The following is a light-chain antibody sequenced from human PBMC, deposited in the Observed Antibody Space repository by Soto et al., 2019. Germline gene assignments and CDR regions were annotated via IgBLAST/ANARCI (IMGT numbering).Light chain of an antibody. CDR2: GAS. CDR1: QIVTSRY. CDR3: QQYGSSPRK. V-gene: IGKV3-20*01. Sequence: IVLTQSPGTLSLSPWERATLSCRSSQIVTSRYLAWYQQKPGQAPRLLIFGASIRDSGVTDRFSGSGSGTDFTLTISRLEPEDFAVYYCQQYGSSPRKFGQGTKVDIK. J-gene: IGKJ1*01.